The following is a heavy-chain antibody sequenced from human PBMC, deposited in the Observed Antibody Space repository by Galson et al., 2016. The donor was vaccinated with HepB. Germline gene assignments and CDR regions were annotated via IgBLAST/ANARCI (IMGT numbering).Heavy chain of an antibody. Sequence: SLRLSCAASRFRINNYAMSWVRQAPGKGLEWVSVISGSGGSTYYAASVKGRFTISRDNAKNSLYLQMNSLRAEDTAVYYCARFPIFGVVIDWGQGTPVTVSS. V-gene: IGHV3-23*01. J-gene: IGHJ4*02. CDR2: ISGSGGST. D-gene: IGHD3-3*01. CDR1: RFRINNYA. CDR3: ARFPIFGVVID.